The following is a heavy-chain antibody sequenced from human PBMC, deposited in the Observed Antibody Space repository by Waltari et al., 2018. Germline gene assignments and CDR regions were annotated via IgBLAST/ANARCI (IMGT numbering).Heavy chain of an antibody. CDR2: IKHDGTEK. Sequence: EVQLVESGGGLVQPGGSLRLSCAASGFPFSTSWMSWVRQAPGKGLEWVANIKHDGTEKYYVDFVKGRFTISRDNAKKSLYLQMNSLRAEDTAVYYCARGGWYLDYWGQGILVTVSS. D-gene: IGHD6-19*01. J-gene: IGHJ4*02. V-gene: IGHV3-7*04. CDR1: GFPFSTSW. CDR3: ARGGWYLDY.